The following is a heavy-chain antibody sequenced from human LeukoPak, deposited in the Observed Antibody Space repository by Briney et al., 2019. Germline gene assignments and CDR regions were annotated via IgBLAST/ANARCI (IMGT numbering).Heavy chain of an antibody. CDR2: IYTSGST. D-gene: IGHD1-1*01. V-gene: IGHV4-61*02. CDR3: ARDGLERAFDI. CDR1: GGSISSGSYY. Sequence: PSQTLSLTRTVSGGSISSGSYYWSWIRQPAGKGLEWIGRIYTSGSTNYNPSLKSRVTISVDTSKNQFSLKLSSVTAADTAVYYCARDGLERAFDIWGQGTMVTVSS. J-gene: IGHJ3*02.